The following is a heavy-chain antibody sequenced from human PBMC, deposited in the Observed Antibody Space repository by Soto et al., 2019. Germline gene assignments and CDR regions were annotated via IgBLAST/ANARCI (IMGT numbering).Heavy chain of an antibody. D-gene: IGHD6-13*01. J-gene: IGHJ3*02. CDR1: GGSVSSGSYY. Sequence: QVQLQESGPGLVKPSETLSLTCTVSGGSVSSGSYYWSWIRQPPGKGLEWIGYIYYSGSTNYNPSLKSRVTRSVYTSKNQFSLKLSSVTAADTAVYYCARVPELVDGAFDIWGQGTMVTVSS. CDR2: IYYSGST. CDR3: ARVPELVDGAFDI. V-gene: IGHV4-61*01.